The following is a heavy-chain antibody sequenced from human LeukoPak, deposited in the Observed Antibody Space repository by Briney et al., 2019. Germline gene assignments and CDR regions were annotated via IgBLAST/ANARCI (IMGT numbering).Heavy chain of an antibody. CDR1: GFPFSSYW. D-gene: IGHD1-26*01. Sequence: GGSLRLSCAASGFPFSSYWMHWVRQAPGKGLVWVSRINIDGSNTNYADSVKGRFTISRDNAKNALYLQMDSLRAEDTAVYYCARSLGGAYDYWGQGTLVTVSS. CDR3: ARSLGGAYDY. V-gene: IGHV3-74*01. J-gene: IGHJ4*02. CDR2: INIDGSNT.